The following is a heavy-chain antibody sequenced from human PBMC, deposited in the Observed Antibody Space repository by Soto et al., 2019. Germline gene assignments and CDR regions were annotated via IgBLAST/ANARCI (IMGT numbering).Heavy chain of an antibody. J-gene: IGHJ4*02. D-gene: IGHD6-19*01. CDR1: GYTFTSYA. V-gene: IGHV1-3*01. Sequence: ASVQVSCKASGYTFTSYAMHWVRQAPGQRLGWMGWINGGNGNTKYSQKFQGRVTITRDTSASTAYMELSSLRSEDTAVYYCARVSGWYHLDYWGQGTLVTVSS. CDR3: ARVSGWYHLDY. CDR2: INGGNGNT.